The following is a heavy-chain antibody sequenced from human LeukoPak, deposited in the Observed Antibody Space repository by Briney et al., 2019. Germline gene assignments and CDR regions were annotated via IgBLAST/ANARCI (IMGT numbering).Heavy chain of an antibody. Sequence: SVKVSCKASGGTFSSYAISWVRQAPGQGLEWMGGIIPIFGTANYAQEFQGRVTITADESTSTAYMELSSLRSEDTAVYYCARGYCSGGSCYGVDYWGQGTLVTVSS. CDR1: GGTFSSYA. CDR3: ARGYCSGGSCYGVDY. V-gene: IGHV1-69*13. J-gene: IGHJ4*02. CDR2: IIPIFGTA. D-gene: IGHD2-15*01.